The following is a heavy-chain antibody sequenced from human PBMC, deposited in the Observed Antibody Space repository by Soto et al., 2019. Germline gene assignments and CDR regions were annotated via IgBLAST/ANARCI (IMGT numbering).Heavy chain of an antibody. CDR3: AAADYDFWSGYYNFDY. CDR2: IVVGSGNT. Sequence: QMPLVQSGPEVKKPGTSVKVSCKASGFTFTSSAMQWVRQARGQRLEWIGWIVVGSGNTNYAQKFQERVTITRDMSTSTAYMELSSLRSEDTAVYYCAAADYDFWSGYYNFDYWGQGTLVTVSS. D-gene: IGHD3-3*01. CDR1: GFTFTSSA. V-gene: IGHV1-58*02. J-gene: IGHJ4*02.